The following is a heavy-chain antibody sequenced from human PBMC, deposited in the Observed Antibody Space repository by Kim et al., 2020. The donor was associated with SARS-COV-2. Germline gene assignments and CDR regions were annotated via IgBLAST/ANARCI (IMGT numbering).Heavy chain of an antibody. CDR2: ISSNGVTI. J-gene: IGHJ4*02. CDR3: VRDYYGSLYY. D-gene: IGHD3-3*01. CDR1: GFTFSSYA. V-gene: IGHV3-30-3*01. Sequence: GGSLRLSCAASGFTFSSYAMHWVRQAPGEGLECVALISSNGVTIYYAASVKGRFTISRDNSWSTLYLQMNSLRGEDTAAYYCVRDYYGSLYYWGQGTLVT.